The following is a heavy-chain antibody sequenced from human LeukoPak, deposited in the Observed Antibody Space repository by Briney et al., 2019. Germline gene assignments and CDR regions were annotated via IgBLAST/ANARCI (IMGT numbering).Heavy chain of an antibody. Sequence: SVKVSCKASGYTFTGYYMHWVRQAPGQGLEWMGGIIPIFGTANYAQKFQGRVTITADKSTSTAYMELSSLRSEDTAVYYCAMKGGVATINYYYYYMDVWGKGTTVTVSS. CDR1: GYTFTGYY. CDR2: IIPIFGTA. CDR3: AMKGGVATINYYYYYMDV. D-gene: IGHD5-24*01. J-gene: IGHJ6*03. V-gene: IGHV1-69*06.